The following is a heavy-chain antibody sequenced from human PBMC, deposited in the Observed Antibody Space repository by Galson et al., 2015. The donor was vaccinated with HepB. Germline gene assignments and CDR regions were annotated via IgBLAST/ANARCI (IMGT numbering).Heavy chain of an antibody. J-gene: IGHJ5*02. CDR1: GFTFSSYW. D-gene: IGHD2-21*02. CDR3: ARDRAYCGGDCNPINWFDP. CDR2: IKTDGTST. Sequence: SLRLSCAASGFTFSSYWMHWVRHTPGQGLVWVSRIKTDGTSTAYADSVRGRFTISRDNAKNTLYLQMNSLRVDDTAVYYCARDRAYCGGDCNPINWFDPWGQGTLVTVSS. V-gene: IGHV3-74*01.